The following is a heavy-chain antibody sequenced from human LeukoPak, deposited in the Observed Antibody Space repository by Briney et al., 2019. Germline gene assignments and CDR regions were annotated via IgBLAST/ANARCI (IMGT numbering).Heavy chain of an antibody. D-gene: IGHD3-10*01. Sequence: SQTLSLTCAVSGGSISSGGYFWSWIRQPPGKGLEWSGYISHSGSTYYNPSLKSRVTISVDRSKNQFSLKLSSVTAADTAVYYCARAIYYGSGSLENWFDPWGQGTLVTVSS. CDR1: GGSISSGGYF. CDR2: ISHSGST. J-gene: IGHJ5*02. CDR3: ARAIYYGSGSLENWFDP. V-gene: IGHV4-30-2*01.